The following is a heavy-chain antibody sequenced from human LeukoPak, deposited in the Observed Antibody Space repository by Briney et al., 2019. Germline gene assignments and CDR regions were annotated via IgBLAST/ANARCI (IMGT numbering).Heavy chain of an antibody. V-gene: IGHV1-24*01. CDR3: ATLDPSGAGDWFDP. Sequence: GASVKVSCKVSGYTLTELSMHWVRQAPGKGLEWMGGFDPEDGETIYAQKFQGRVTMTEDTSTDTAYMELSSLRSEDTAVYYCATLDPSGAGDWFDPWGQGTLVTVPS. D-gene: IGHD1-14*01. CDR2: FDPEDGET. J-gene: IGHJ5*02. CDR1: GYTLTELS.